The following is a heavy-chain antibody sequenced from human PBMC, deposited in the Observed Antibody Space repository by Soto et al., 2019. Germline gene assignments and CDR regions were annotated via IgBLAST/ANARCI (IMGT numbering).Heavy chain of an antibody. J-gene: IGHJ4*02. CDR2: IYYSGST. CDR3: ARSRDGYNYWGY. Sequence: QLQLQESGPGLVKPSETLSLTCTVSGGSISSSSYYWGWIRQPPGKGLEWIGSIYYSGSTYYNPSLKSRVTISVDTSKNQFSLKLSSVTAADTAVYYCARSRDGYNYWGYWGQGTLVTVSS. D-gene: IGHD5-12*01. V-gene: IGHV4-39*01. CDR1: GGSISSSSYY.